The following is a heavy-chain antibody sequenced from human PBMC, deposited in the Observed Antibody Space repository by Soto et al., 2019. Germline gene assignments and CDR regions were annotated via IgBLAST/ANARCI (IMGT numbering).Heavy chain of an antibody. J-gene: IGHJ4*02. CDR3: ARGRSYDFWSGYYYFDY. D-gene: IGHD3-3*01. Sequence: SETLSLTCAVYGGSFSGYYWSWIRQPPGKGLEWIGEINHSGSTNYNPSLKSRVTISVDTSKNQFSLKLSSVTAADTAVYYCARGRSYDFWSGYYYFDYWGQGTLVTVSS. CDR2: INHSGST. CDR1: GGSFSGYY. V-gene: IGHV4-34*01.